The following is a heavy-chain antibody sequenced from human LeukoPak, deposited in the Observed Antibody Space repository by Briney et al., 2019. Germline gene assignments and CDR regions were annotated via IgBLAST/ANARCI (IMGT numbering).Heavy chain of an antibody. CDR3: ARGIMITFGGVPPI. CDR2: IYYSGST. V-gene: IGHV4-39*07. J-gene: IGHJ3*02. D-gene: IGHD3-16*01. CDR1: GGSISSSSYY. Sequence: PSETLSLTCTVSGGSISSSSYYWGWIRQPPGKGLEWIGSIYYSGSTYYNPSLKSRVTISVDTSKNQFSLKLSSVTAADTAVYYCARGIMITFGGVPPIWGQGTMVTVSS.